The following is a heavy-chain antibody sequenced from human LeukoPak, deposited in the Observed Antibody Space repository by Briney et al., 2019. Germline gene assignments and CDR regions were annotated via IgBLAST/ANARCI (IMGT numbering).Heavy chain of an antibody. CDR3: ARVGVYPGGGTLDY. D-gene: IGHD1-14*01. CDR2: TRNKANSYTT. CDR1: GFTFSGSA. Sequence: SGGSLRLSCAASGFTFSGSAMHWVRQAPGKGLEWVGRTRNKANSYTTEYAASVKGRFTISGDDSKNSLYLQMNSLKTEDTAVYYCARVGVYPGGGTLDYWGQGTLVTVSS. V-gene: IGHV3-72*01. J-gene: IGHJ4*02.